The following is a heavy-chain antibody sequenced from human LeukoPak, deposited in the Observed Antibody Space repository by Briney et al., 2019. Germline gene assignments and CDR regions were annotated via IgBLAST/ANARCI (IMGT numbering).Heavy chain of an antibody. CDR3: AKVPNIAVPGTVY. V-gene: IGHV3-23*01. J-gene: IGHJ4*02. Sequence: GGSLRLSCAPSGFTFSTFAMSWVRQAPGKGLEGVSGISGSGGSTFYADSVKGRFTISRDNSRNTLYLQTNSLRAEDTAVYYCAKVPNIAVPGTVYWGQGTLVTVSS. CDR1: GFTFSTFA. D-gene: IGHD6-19*01. CDR2: ISGSGGST.